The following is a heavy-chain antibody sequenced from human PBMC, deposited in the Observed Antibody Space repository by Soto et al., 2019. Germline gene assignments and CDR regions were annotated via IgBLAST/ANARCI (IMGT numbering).Heavy chain of an antibody. CDR1: GASISNDNW. J-gene: IGHJ2*01. CDR3: SRIMKCHGSRNYYFDL. V-gene: IGHV4-4*02. D-gene: IGHD3-10*01. Sequence: SETLSLTCAVSGASISNDNWWSWVHQPPGRGLEWIGEIYQIGNTNYNPSLKSRATISVDKTKNQFSLNLSSVTAADTAVYYCSRIMKCHGSRNYYFDLWGRGTLVTVSS. CDR2: IYQIGNT.